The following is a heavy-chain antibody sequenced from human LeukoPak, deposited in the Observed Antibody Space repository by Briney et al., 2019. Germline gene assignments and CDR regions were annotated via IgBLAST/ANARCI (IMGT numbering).Heavy chain of an antibody. J-gene: IGHJ6*03. V-gene: IGHV4-39*07. CDR2: IYYSGNT. D-gene: IGHD6-25*01. Sequence: SETLSLTCTVSSDSVSRYYWGWIRQPPGKGLEWIGSIYYSGNTYYNPSLKSRVTISLDTSKNQFSLKVSSVTAADTAIYYCAKDFSSASYTYYYYYMDVWGKGTTVTVSS. CDR3: AKDFSSASYTYYYYYMDV. CDR1: SDSVSRYY.